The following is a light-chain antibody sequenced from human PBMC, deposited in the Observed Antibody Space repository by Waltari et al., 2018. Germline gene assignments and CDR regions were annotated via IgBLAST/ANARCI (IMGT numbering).Light chain of an antibody. CDR1: ALPKQY. CDR3: QSTDNSGTYVV. CDR2: KDT. V-gene: IGLV3-25*03. J-gene: IGLJ2*01. Sequence: SYELPQPPPVSVSPGQTARITCSGDALPKQYPFWYQQRSGQAPVVVIYKDTERPSGIPERFSGSSSGTRVTLTISGVQAEDEADYYCQSTDNSGTYVVFGGGTKLTVL.